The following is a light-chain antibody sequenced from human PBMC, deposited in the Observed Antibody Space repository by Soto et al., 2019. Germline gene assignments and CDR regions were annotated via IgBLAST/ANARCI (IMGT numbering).Light chain of an antibody. J-gene: IGLJ2*01. V-gene: IGLV2-14*01. CDR3: SSYTSSSTLV. CDR1: GSDVGGYNY. Sequence: QSVLTQPASVSGPPGQSITISCTGSGSDVGGYNYVSWYQQHPGKAPKLMIYEVSNRPSGISNRFSGSKSGNTASLTLSGLQAEDEADYYCSSYTSSSTLVFGGGTKVTVL. CDR2: EVS.